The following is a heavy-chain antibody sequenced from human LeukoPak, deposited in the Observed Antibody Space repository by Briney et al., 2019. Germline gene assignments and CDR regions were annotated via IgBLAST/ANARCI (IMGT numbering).Heavy chain of an antibody. D-gene: IGHD3-22*01. CDR3: ASRSRQYYYDSSGYPLDAFDI. V-gene: IGHV4-4*02. J-gene: IGHJ3*02. Sequence: SGTLSLTCAVSGGSISSSNWWSWVRQPPGKGLEWIGEIYHSGSTNYNPSLKSRVTISVDKSKNRFSLKLSSVTAADTAVYYCASRSRQYYYDSSGYPLDAFDIWGQGTMVTVSS. CDR2: IYHSGST. CDR1: GGSISSSNW.